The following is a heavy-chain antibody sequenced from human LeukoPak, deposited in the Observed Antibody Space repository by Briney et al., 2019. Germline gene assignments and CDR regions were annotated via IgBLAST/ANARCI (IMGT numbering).Heavy chain of an antibody. CDR2: ISGSGGGT. V-gene: IGHV3-23*01. Sequence: PGGSLRLSCAASGFTFSSYAMSWVRQAPGKGLEWVSAISGSGGGTYYANSVKGRLTISRDNSRDTLYLQMNNLRAEDTALYFCAKTADYYGSGSSSYIDCWGQGTLVSVSS. CDR3: AKTADYYGSGSSSYIDC. J-gene: IGHJ4*02. CDR1: GFTFSSYA. D-gene: IGHD3-10*01.